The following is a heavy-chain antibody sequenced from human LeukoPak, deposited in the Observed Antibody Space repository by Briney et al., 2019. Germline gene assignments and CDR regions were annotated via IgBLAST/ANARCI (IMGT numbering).Heavy chain of an antibody. V-gene: IGHV1-18*01. CDR2: MSAYNGNT. CDR1: GYTFTSYG. J-gene: IGHJ4*02. D-gene: IGHD2-2*02. Sequence: ASVKDSCKASGYTFTSYGISWVRQAPGQGLEWMGWMSAYNGNTNYAQKLQGRVTMTTDTSTSTAYMELRSLRSDDTAVYYCARVKPLVVPAAILLSGEYYFDYWGQGTLVTVSS. CDR3: ARVKPLVVPAAILLSGEYYFDY.